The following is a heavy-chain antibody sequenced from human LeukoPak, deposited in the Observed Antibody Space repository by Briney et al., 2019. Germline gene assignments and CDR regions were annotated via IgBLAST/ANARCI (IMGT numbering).Heavy chain of an antibody. CDR1: GGSFSGYY. D-gene: IGHD2-2*02. CDR3: ARSNIVVVPAAITDWFDP. J-gene: IGHJ5*02. V-gene: IGHV4-34*01. Sequence: SETLSLTCAVYGGSFSGYYWNWIRQPPGEGLEWIGEINHSGSTNYTPSLKSRVTISVDTSKNQFSLKLSSVTAADTAVYYCARSNIVVVPAAITDWFDPWGQGTLVTVSS. CDR2: INHSGST.